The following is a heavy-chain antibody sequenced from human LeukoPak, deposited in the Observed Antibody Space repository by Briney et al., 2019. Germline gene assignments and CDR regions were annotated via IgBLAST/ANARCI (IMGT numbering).Heavy chain of an antibody. J-gene: IGHJ4*02. V-gene: IGHV4-34*01. D-gene: IGHD5-12*01. CDR3: ARRRQWLRSGFDY. CDR2: INHSGST. CDR1: GGSFSGYY. Sequence: SETLSLTCAVYGGSFSGYYWSWIRQPPGKGLEWIGEINHSGSTNYNPSLKSRVTISVDTSKNQFSLKLSSVTAADTAVYYCARRRQWLRSGFDYWGQGTLVTVSS.